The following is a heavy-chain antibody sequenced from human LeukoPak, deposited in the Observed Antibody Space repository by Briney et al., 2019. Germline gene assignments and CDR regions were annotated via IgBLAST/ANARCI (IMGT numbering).Heavy chain of an antibody. D-gene: IGHD6-19*01. J-gene: IGHJ4*02. CDR1: GGTFSSYA. CDR3: VRVRGSVAGMVFDY. V-gene: IGHV1-69*04. Sequence: SVKVSCKASGGTFSSYAISWVRQAPGQGLEWMGRIIPILGIANYAQKFQGRVTITADKSTSTAYMELSSLRSEDTAVYYCVRVRGSVAGMVFDYWGQGTLVTVSS. CDR2: IIPILGIA.